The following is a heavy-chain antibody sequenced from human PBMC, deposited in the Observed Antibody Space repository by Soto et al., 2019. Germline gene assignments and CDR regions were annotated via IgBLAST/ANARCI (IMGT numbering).Heavy chain of an antibody. J-gene: IGHJ3*02. CDR1: GYSINIGHY. CDR2: VYHTGRT. D-gene: IGHD2-21*02. CDR3: ARGSHIAVVTAAFDI. Sequence: PSETLSLTCTVSGYSINIGHYCAWMRQPPGKGLEWIGSVYHTGRTYSDPSLKSRVTISVDTSKNQFSLKMTSVTAADTAIYFCARGSHIAVVTAAFDIWGQGTMVTVSS. V-gene: IGHV4-38-2*02.